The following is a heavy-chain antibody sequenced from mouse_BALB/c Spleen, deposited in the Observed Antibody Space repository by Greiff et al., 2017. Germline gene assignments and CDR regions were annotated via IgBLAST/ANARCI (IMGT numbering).Heavy chain of an antibody. CDR3: ARQNWDYYYAMDY. CDR2: INPYNGAT. Sequence: VQLQQSGPELVKPGASVKISCKASGYSFTGYYMHWVKQSHVKSLEWIGRINPYNGATSYDQNFKDKASLTVDKSSSTAYMELHSLTSEDSAVYYCARQNWDYYYAMDYWGQGTSVTVSS. V-gene: IGHV1-31*01. J-gene: IGHJ4*01. D-gene: IGHD4-1*01. CDR1: GYSFTGYY.